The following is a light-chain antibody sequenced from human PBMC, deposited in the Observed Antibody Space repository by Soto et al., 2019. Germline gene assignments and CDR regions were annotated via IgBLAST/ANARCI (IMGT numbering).Light chain of an antibody. Sequence: EIVLTQSPATLSLSPGERATLSCRASQSVSSNLAWYQQKPGQAPRLLIYGASSRATGIPDRFSGSGSGTDFTLTISRLEPEDFAVYYCQQYGSSPPFTFGPGTKVDIK. J-gene: IGKJ3*01. CDR1: QSVSSN. V-gene: IGKV3-20*01. CDR2: GAS. CDR3: QQYGSSPPFT.